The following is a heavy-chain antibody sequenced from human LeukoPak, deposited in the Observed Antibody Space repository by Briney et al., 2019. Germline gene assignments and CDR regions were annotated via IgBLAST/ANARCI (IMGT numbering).Heavy chain of an antibody. CDR3: AELGITMIGGV. Sequence: GGSLRLSCAASGFTFSSYEMNWVRQAPGKGLEWVSYISGSGSTIYYADSVKGRFTISRDNAKNSLYLQMNSLRAEDTAVHYCAELGITMIGGVWGKGTTVTISS. CDR2: ISGSGSTI. CDR1: GFTFSSYE. D-gene: IGHD3-10*02. V-gene: IGHV3-48*03. J-gene: IGHJ6*04.